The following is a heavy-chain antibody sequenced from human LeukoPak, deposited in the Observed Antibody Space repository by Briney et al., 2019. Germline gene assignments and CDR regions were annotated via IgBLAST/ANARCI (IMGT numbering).Heavy chain of an antibody. CDR2: ISSRGTST. J-gene: IGHJ4*02. CDR3: AKERDYYDSSGYFDF. Sequence: PGGSLRLSCAASGFTFSSYAMSWVRQAPGKGLEWVSAISSRGTSTYYADSVSGQFTISRDDSKNTLYLQMNSLRAEDTAVYYCAKERDYYDSSGYFDFWGQGTPVTVSS. V-gene: IGHV3-23*01. D-gene: IGHD3-22*01. CDR1: GFTFSSYA.